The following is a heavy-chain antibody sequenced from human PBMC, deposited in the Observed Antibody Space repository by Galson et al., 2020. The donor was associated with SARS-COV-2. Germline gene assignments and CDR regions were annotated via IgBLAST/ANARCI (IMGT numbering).Heavy chain of an antibody. CDR3: ARERVTWGYYYYYMDV. V-gene: IGHV3-30-3*01. Sequence: GGSLRLSCAASGFTSSSYAMHWVRQAPGKGLEWVAVISYDGSNKYYADSVKGRFTISRDNSKNTLYLRMNSLRAEDTAVYYCARERVTWGYYYYYMDVWGKGTTVTVSS. CDR2: ISYDGSNK. D-gene: IGHD2-21*02. J-gene: IGHJ6*03. CDR1: GFTSSSYA.